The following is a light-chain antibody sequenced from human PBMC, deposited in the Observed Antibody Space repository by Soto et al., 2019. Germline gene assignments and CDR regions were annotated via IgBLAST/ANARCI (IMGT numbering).Light chain of an antibody. CDR2: DAT. V-gene: IGKV1-27*01. CDR3: QKYDSDPFT. J-gene: IGKJ3*01. CDR1: QGISNY. Sequence: DIQMTQSPSSLSASVGDRVTITCRASQGISNYLAWYQQKPGKIPKLLIYDATTLHSGVPSRFSGSGFGTDFTLTISSLQPEDFATFYCQKYDSDPFTFGPGTKVDIK.